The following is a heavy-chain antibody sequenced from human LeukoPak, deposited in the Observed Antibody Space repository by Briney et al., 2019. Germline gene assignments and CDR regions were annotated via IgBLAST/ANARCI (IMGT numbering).Heavy chain of an antibody. D-gene: IGHD3-22*01. CDR1: GFTFSRFG. CDR3: ARDYYYDSSGYWDYYFDY. CDR2: IWYDGSNK. J-gene: IGHJ4*02. Sequence: GRSLRLSCAASGFTFSRFGMHWVRQAPGKGLEWVAVIWYDGSNKYYADSVKGRFTISRDNSKNTLYLEMNSLRAEDTAVYYCARDYYYDSSGYWDYYFDYWGQGTLVSVPS. V-gene: IGHV3-33*01.